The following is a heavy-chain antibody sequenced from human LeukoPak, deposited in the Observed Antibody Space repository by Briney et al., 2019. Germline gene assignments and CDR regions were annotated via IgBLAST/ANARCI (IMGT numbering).Heavy chain of an antibody. V-gene: IGHV4-31*03. Sequence: NPSETLSLTCSVSGDSINSGGYYWSWIRQLPGKGLEWIGYVYHTGTTYYIPSLESRVTLSVDTSKNQFSLKLNSVTAADTAVYYCARSRQWLVGGADYWGQGTLVTVSS. CDR1: GDSINSGGYY. CDR3: ARSRQWLVGGADY. D-gene: IGHD6-19*01. CDR2: VYHTGTT. J-gene: IGHJ4*02.